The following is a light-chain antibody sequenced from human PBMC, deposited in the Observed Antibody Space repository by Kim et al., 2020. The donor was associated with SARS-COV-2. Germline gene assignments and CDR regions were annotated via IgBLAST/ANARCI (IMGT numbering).Light chain of an antibody. Sequence: QSALTQPASVSGSPGQWITISCTGTSSDVGDYNYVSWYQQQPGKAPKLMIYDVTKRPSGVSNRFSGSKSSNTAPLTISGLQTEDEADYYCSSYGGNFVLFGGGTQLTVL. CDR1: SSDVGDYNY. CDR3: SSYGGNFVL. J-gene: IGLJ2*01. CDR2: DVT. V-gene: IGLV2-14*01.